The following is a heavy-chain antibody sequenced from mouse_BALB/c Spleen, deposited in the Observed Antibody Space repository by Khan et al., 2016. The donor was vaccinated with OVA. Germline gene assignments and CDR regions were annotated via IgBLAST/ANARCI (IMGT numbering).Heavy chain of an antibody. V-gene: IGHV2-3*01. Sequence: VQRVESGPGLVAPSQSLSITRTVSGFSLTSYGVSWVRQPPGKGLEWLGVIWGDGNTNFHSALRSRLSISKDNSKSQVFLKLNSLQTDDTATYYCAKDRGYYAVDYWGQGTSVTVSS. CDR2: IWGDGNT. J-gene: IGHJ4*01. CDR1: GFSLTSYG. CDR3: AKDRGYYAVDY.